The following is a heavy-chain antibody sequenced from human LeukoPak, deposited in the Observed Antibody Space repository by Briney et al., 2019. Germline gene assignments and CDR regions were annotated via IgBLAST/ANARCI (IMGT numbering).Heavy chain of an antibody. D-gene: IGHD3-10*01. Sequence: ASVKVTCKASGYTFTSYGISWVRQAPGQGLEWMGWISAYDGNTNYAHKLQGRVTMTTDTSTSPAYMEMRSVRSDATAVYYCAIGGGTMVRGVIIKGYFDYWGQGNLVTVSS. CDR2: ISAYDGNT. J-gene: IGHJ4*02. CDR1: GYTFTSYG. CDR3: AIGGGTMVRGVIIKGYFDY. V-gene: IGHV1-18*01.